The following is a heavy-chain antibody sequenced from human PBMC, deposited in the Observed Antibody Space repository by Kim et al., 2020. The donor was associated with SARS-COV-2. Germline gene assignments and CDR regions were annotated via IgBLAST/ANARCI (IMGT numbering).Heavy chain of an antibody. CDR1: GGTFSSYA. CDR3: ARSAREYYDFWSGSSGYYYGMDV. J-gene: IGHJ6*02. D-gene: IGHD3-3*01. V-gene: IGHV1-69*04. Sequence: SVKVSCKASGGTFSSYAISWVRQAPGQGLEWMGRIIPILGIENYAQKFQGRVTITADKSTSTAYMELSSLRSEDTAVYYCARSAREYYDFWSGSSGYYYGMDVWGQGTTVTVSS. CDR2: IIPILGIE.